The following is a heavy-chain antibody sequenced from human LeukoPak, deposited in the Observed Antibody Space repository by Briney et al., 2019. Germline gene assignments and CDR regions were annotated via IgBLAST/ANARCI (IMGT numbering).Heavy chain of an antibody. V-gene: IGHV4-38-2*01. D-gene: IGHD6-19*01. CDR1: GYSISSGYY. Sequence: SETLSPTCAVSGYSISSGYYWGWIRQPPRKGLEWIGSIYHSGSAYYNPSLKSRVTISVDTSKNQFSLKLSSVTAADTAVYYCARGSSGWFKDYWGQGTLVTVSS. CDR2: IYHSGSA. J-gene: IGHJ4*02. CDR3: ARGSSGWFKDY.